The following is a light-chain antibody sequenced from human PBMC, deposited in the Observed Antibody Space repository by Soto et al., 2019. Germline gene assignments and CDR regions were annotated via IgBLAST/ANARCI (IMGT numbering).Light chain of an antibody. J-gene: IGLJ1*01. CDR2: EGD. Sequence: QSVLTQPASVSGSPGQSITFSCAVASSDVGNYNLVSWYHHHPGKAPKFMIYEGDKRPSGVSNRFSGSQSGKMASLTISGLQAEDEAVYYCFSYAGRPTSYVFGTGTKVTVL. V-gene: IGLV2-23*01. CDR1: SSDVGNYNL. CDR3: FSYAGRPTSYV.